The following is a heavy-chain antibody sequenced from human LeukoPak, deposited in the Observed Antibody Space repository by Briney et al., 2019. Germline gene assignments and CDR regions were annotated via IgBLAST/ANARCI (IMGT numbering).Heavy chain of an antibody. V-gene: IGHV4-59*01. D-gene: IGHD4-23*01. CDR3: ARPKGPTVVAFDI. J-gene: IGHJ3*02. Sequence: SETLSLTCTVSGGSISSYYWSWIRQPPGKGLEWIGYIYYSGSTNYNPSLKSRVTISVDTSKNQFSLKLSSVTAADTAVYYCARPKGPTVVAFDIWGQGTMVTVFS. CDR2: IYYSGST. CDR1: GGSISSYY.